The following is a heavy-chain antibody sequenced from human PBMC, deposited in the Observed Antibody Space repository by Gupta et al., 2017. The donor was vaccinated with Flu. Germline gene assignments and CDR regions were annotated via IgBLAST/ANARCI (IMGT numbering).Heavy chain of an antibody. CDR1: VLTFSSYG. J-gene: IGHJ4*01. V-gene: IGHV3-23*01. CDR3: AKDDYFDL. Sequence: EMQLLESGGGLIQPGGSLRLSCVASVLTFSSYGMSWVRQAPGKGLEWVSAISGRGDRTYYADAVKGRFTISRDNSKNTLYLQMKTLRVEDTAVYYCAKDDYFDLWGQGTLVTVSS. CDR2: ISGRGDRT.